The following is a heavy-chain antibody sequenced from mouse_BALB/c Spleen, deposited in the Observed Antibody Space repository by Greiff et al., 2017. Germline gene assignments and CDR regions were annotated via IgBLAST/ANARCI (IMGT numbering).Heavy chain of an antibody. CDR1: GFTFSSYA. J-gene: IGHJ3*01. CDR3: ARSSKTAYYGYD. V-gene: IGHV5-6-5*01. CDR2: ISSGGST. Sequence: DVQLQESGGGLVKPGGSLKLSCAASGFTFSSYAMSWVRQTPEKRLEWVTSISSGGSTYYPDSEKGRFTISRDNARNILYLQMSSLRSEDTSMYYCARSSKTAYYGYDWGQGTLVTVSA. D-gene: IGHD2-2*01.